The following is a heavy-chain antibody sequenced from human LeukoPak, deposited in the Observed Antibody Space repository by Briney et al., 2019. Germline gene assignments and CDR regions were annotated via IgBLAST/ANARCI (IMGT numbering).Heavy chain of an antibody. D-gene: IGHD5-12*01. V-gene: IGHV1-8*01. CDR3: ARDMNNSGYDWGWAFDI. J-gene: IGHJ3*02. CDR2: MNPDIGNT. CDR1: GYTFTSYD. Sequence: ASVKVSCKASGYTFTSYDINWVRQATGQGLEWMGWMNPDIGNTGYAQKFQGRVTMTRNISISTAYMELSSLRSEDTAVYYCARDMNNSGYDWGWAFDIWGQGTMVTVSS.